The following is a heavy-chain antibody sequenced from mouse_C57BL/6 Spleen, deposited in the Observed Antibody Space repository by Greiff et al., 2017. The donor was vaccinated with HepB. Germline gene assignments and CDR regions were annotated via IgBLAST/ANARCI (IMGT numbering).Heavy chain of an antibody. D-gene: IGHD2-3*01. V-gene: IGHV1-80*01. J-gene: IGHJ3*01. Sequence: VKLQESGAELVKPGASVKISCKASGYAFSSYWMNWVKQRPGKGLEWIGQIYPGDGDTNYNGKFKGKATLTADKSSSTAYMQLSSLTSEDSAVYFCARSYDGQAWFAYWGQGTLVTVSA. CDR1: GYAFSSYW. CDR3: ARSYDGQAWFAY. CDR2: IYPGDGDT.